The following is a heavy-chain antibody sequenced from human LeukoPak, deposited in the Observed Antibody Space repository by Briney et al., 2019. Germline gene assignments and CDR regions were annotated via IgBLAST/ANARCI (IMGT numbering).Heavy chain of an antibody. CDR1: GYTFTGYY. Sequence: ASVKVSCKASGYTFTGYYMHWVRQAPGQGLEWMGWINPNSGGTNYAQKFQGRVTITADKSTSTAYMELSSLRSEDTAVYYCARDLRRYDFWSERGNFDYWGQGTLVTVSS. D-gene: IGHD3-3*01. CDR2: INPNSGGT. V-gene: IGHV1-2*02. J-gene: IGHJ4*02. CDR3: ARDLRRYDFWSERGNFDY.